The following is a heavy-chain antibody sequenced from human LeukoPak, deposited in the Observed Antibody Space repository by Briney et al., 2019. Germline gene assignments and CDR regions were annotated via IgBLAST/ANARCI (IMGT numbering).Heavy chain of an antibody. CDR3: ARGLYYYDSSGYYPGY. V-gene: IGHV4-34*01. CDR2: INHSGST. Sequence: SETLSLTCTVSGGSISSYYWSWIRQPPGKGLVWIEEINHSGSTNYNPSLKSRVTISVDTSKNQFSLKLSSVTAADTAVYYCARGLYYYDSSGYYPGYWGQGTLVTVSS. J-gene: IGHJ4*02. D-gene: IGHD3-22*01. CDR1: GGSISSYY.